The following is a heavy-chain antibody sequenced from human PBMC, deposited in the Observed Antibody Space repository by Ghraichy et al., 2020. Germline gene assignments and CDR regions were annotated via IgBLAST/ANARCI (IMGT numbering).Heavy chain of an antibody. CDR2: ISFDGNNG. CDR1: GVTFSRYG. D-gene: IGHD3-22*01. V-gene: IGHV3-30*03. Sequence: GGSLRLSCVVTGVTFSRYGMHWVRQAPGQGLEWVAVISFDGNNGHYGDSVKGRFTISRDNSRNTLYLQMNYMKPEDTAVYYCATERDNSGIYSCRGDYYGMDVWGQGXKVXXS. CDR3: ATERDNSGIYSCRGDYYGMDV. J-gene: IGHJ6*02.